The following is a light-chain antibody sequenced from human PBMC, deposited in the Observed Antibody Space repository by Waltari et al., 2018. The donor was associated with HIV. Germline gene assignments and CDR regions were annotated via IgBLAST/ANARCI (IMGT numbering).Light chain of an antibody. CDR3: QQSDSTPLT. CDR1: QSISTN. J-gene: IGKJ3*01. CDR2: AAS. V-gene: IGKV1-39*01. Sequence: DIQMTQSPSSLSASVGDRVTIACRASQSISTNLNCYQQKPGKAPKLLISAASSLQSGVPYRFSGSASGTDFTLTISSLQPEDFATYYCQQSDSTPLTFGPGTTVDMK.